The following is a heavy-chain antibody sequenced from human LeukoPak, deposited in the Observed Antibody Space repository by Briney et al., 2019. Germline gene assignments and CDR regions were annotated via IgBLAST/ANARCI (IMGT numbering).Heavy chain of an antibody. V-gene: IGHV1-46*01. D-gene: IGHD5-24*01. J-gene: IGHJ4*01. CDR2: AAATGERT. CDR1: SYRFTNFH. Sequence: ASVKISCKASSYRFTNFHIHWVRQAPGQGLEWMGGAAATGERTTYAQKFQGRVTVTRDTSTNTVYMDLSNLRSEDTAVYFCATILIGYNHFDYWGQGTRVIVSS. CDR3: ATILIGYNHFDY.